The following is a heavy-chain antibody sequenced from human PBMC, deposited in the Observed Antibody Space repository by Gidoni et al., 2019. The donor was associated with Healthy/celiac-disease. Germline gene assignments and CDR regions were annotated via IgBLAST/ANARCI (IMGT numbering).Heavy chain of an antibody. Sequence: EVQLVESGGGLVQPGRSLRLSCAASGFTFDDYAMHWVRQAPGKGLEWVSGISWNSGSIGYADSVKGRFTISRDNAKNSLYLQMNSLRAEDTALYYCATPSNPWGQGTLVTVSS. CDR1: GFTFDDYA. J-gene: IGHJ5*02. D-gene: IGHD6-6*01. V-gene: IGHV3-9*01. CDR2: ISWNSGSI. CDR3: ATPSNP.